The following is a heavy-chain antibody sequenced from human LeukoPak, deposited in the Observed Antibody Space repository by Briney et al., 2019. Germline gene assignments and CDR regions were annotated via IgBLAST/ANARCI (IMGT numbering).Heavy chain of an antibody. CDR1: GFTFSSYG. Sequence: GGSLRLSCAASGFTFSSYGMHWVRQAPGKGLEWVAVISYDGSNKYYADSVKGRFTISRDNSKNTLYLQMNSLRAEDTAVYYCAKDRAAGYYYGMDVWGQGTTVTVSS. CDR3: AKDRAAGYYYGMDV. D-gene: IGHD6-13*01. J-gene: IGHJ6*02. CDR2: ISYDGSNK. V-gene: IGHV3-30*18.